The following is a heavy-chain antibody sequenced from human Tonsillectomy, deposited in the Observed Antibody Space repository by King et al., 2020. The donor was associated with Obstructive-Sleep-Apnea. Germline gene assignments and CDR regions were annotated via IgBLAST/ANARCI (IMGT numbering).Heavy chain of an antibody. CDR3: ARGRRGYSVN. Sequence: VQLQQWGAGLLKPSETLSLTCAVYGGSFSGYYWSWIRQPPGKGLEWIGEINHSGSTNYNPSLKSRVTISVDTSKNQFSLKLSSVTAADTAVYYCARGRRGYSVNWGQGTLVTVSS. D-gene: IGHD5/OR15-5a*01. V-gene: IGHV4-34*01. J-gene: IGHJ4*02. CDR2: INHSGST. CDR1: GGSFSGYY.